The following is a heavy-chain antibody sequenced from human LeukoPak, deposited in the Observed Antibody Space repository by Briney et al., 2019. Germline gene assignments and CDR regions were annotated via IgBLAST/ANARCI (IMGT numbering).Heavy chain of an antibody. V-gene: IGHV3-49*04. D-gene: IGHD3-22*01. CDR1: GFTFGDYA. J-gene: IGHJ5*02. CDR3: TSNYRYESGGSGKYSFEH. Sequence: PGGSLRLSCTASGFTFGDYAMSWVRQAPGRGLEWVAFIKAKAHGGITQYAASVKGRVTISRDDSKSIAYLQMNSLNAEDTAVYYCTSNYRYESGGSGKYSFEHWGQGTLVTVSS. CDR2: IKAKAHGGIT.